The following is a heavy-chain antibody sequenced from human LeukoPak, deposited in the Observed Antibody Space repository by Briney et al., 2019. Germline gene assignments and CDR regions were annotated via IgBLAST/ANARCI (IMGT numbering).Heavy chain of an antibody. CDR1: GFTFSSYW. Sequence: GGALRLSCAASGFTFSSYWMSSVRQAPGKGVEWVATIKQGGSEKYYVDSVKGRFTSSRDNAKNSLYLQMNSLRAEDTAVYCCARRYSSGPFLPYYGMDVWGKGTTVTVSS. J-gene: IGHJ6*04. V-gene: IGHV3-7*03. CDR2: IKQGGSEK. D-gene: IGHD6-19*01. CDR3: ARRYSSGPFLPYYGMDV.